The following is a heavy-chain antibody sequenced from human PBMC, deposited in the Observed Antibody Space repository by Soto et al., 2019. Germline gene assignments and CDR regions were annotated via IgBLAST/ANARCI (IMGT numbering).Heavy chain of an antibody. CDR1: GGSISSGGYS. CDR2: IYHSGST. J-gene: IGHJ4*02. CDR3: ARVPDY. Sequence: HLQLQESGSGLVKPSQTLSLTCAVSGGSISSGGYSWRWIRQPPGKGLEWIGYIYHSGSTYYNPSLKSRVTISVDRSKNQFSLKLTSVTAADTAVYYCARVPDYWGQGTLVTVSS. V-gene: IGHV4-30-2*01.